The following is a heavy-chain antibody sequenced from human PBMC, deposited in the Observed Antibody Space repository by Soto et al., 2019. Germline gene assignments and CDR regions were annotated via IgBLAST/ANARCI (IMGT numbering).Heavy chain of an antibody. CDR3: TKGIVGALDHFDY. J-gene: IGHJ4*02. Sequence: EVQLLESGGGLVQPGGSLRLSCAASGFTFSSYAMSWVRQAPGKGLEWVSAISGSGGSTYYADSVKGRFTISRDNSKNTLYLQMNSLKAEDAAQFYCTKGIVGALDHFDYWGQGTLVTVSS. CDR2: ISGSGGST. CDR1: GFTFSSYA. D-gene: IGHD1-26*01. V-gene: IGHV3-23*01.